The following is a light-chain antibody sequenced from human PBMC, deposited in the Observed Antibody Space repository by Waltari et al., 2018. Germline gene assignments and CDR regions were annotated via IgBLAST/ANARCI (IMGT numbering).Light chain of an antibody. CDR1: SSDFGSYNL. J-gene: IGLJ1*01. CDR2: EGS. V-gene: IGLV2-23*01. CDR3: CSYAGISTYV. Sequence: QSALTQPASVSGSPGQSITISCTGTSSDFGSYNLVPWYQQHPGKAPKLMICEGSKRPSGVSDRFSASKSGNTASLTISGLQAEDEADYYCCSYAGISTYVYGTGTYVTVL.